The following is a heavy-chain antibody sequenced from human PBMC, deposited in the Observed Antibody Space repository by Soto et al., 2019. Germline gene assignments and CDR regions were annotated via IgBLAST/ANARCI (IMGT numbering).Heavy chain of an antibody. D-gene: IGHD3-9*01. Sequence: GGSLRLSCAASGSTFSSYWMSWVRQAPGKGLEWVANIKQDGSEKYYVDSVKGRFTISRDNAKNSLYLQMNSLRAEDTAVYYCAGGRTYYDILTGYLTPYYYYYGMDVWGQGTTVTVSS. J-gene: IGHJ6*02. CDR1: GSTFSSYW. CDR3: AGGRTYYDILTGYLTPYYYYYGMDV. V-gene: IGHV3-7*04. CDR2: IKQDGSEK.